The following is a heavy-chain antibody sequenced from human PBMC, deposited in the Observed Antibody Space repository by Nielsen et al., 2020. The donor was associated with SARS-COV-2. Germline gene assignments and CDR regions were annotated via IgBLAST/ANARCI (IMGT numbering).Heavy chain of an antibody. Sequence: SLKISCAASGFTFDDYAMHWVRQAPGKGLEWVSGISWNSGSIGYADSVKGRFTISRDNVKNSLYLQMNSLRAEDTALYYCAKGTYGDTAPGYWGQGTLVTVSS. CDR1: GFTFDDYA. CDR2: ISWNSGSI. V-gene: IGHV3-9*01. CDR3: AKGTYGDTAPGY. D-gene: IGHD5-18*01. J-gene: IGHJ4*02.